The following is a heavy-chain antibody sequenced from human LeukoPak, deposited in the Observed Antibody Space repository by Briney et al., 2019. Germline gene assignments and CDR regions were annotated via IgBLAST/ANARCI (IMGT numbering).Heavy chain of an antibody. V-gene: IGHV3-15*01. D-gene: IGHD2-2*01. J-gene: IGHJ5*02. CDR3: ATDFSVFNNIVVVPASRFGWFDL. Sequence: PGGSLRLSCAASGFTFSNAWMSWVRQAPGKGLEWVGRIKSKTDGGTTDYAAPVKGRFTISRDDSKNTLYLQMNSLKTEDTAVYYCATDFSVFNNIVVVPASRFGWFDLWGQGTLVTVSS. CDR2: IKSKTDGGTT. CDR1: GFTFSNAW.